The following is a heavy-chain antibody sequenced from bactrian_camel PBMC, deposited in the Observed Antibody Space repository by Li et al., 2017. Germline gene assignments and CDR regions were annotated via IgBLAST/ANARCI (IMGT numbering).Heavy chain of an antibody. CDR1: AYTPANVR. V-gene: IGHV3S40*01. D-gene: IGHD5*01. Sequence: VQLVESGGGSVQAGGSLRLSCAFDAYTPANVRMAWFRQAPGKEREGVAAIDNAGSATYTYAVQGRFTISKDSASKTVVLQMNSLKPEDTAMYYCAAGTLSAWPPWIRDFKSWGQGTQVTVS. CDR2: IDNAGSAT. CDR3: AAGTLSAWPPWIRDFKS. J-gene: IGHJ6*01.